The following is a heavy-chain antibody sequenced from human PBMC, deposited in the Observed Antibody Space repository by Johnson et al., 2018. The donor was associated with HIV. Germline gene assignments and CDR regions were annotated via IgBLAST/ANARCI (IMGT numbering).Heavy chain of an antibody. CDR1: GFTFSNAW. D-gene: IGHD6-6*01. V-gene: IGHV3-23*04. CDR2: ISGSGGST. CDR3: ARRGYSSSGGAFDI. J-gene: IGHJ3*02. Sequence: MLLVESGGGLVKPGGSLRLSCAASGFTFSNAWMSWVRQAPGKGLEWVSAISGSGGSTYYADSVKGRFTISRANSKHTLYLQMNSLRAEDTAVYYCARRGYSSSGGAFDIWGQGTMVTVSS.